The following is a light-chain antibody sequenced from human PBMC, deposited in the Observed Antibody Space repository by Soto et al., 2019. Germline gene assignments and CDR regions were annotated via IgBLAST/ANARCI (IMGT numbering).Light chain of an antibody. J-gene: IGKJ5*01. Sequence: DIQMTQSPSSVSASVGDRVTITCRASQSINNWIGWYQQKPGKAPKLLVYGASSLPSGVPSRFSGSGSGTDFSLTISSLQPKDFATYYCQQANSFPITFGQGTRLEIK. CDR3: QQANSFPIT. V-gene: IGKV1-12*01. CDR2: GAS. CDR1: QSINNW.